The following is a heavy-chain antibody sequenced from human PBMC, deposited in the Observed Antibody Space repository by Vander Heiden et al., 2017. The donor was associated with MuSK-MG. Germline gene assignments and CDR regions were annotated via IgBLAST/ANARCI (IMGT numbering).Heavy chain of an antibody. Sequence: QLQLVESGGGVVQPGRSLRLSCAASGFTFSSYGMHWVRQAPGKGLEWVAVISYDGFNKYYAESVKGRCTVSRDNSKNTLILQMNSLGPDDTAVYFCARDRLYSSTGSYDYYGLDVWGQGTTVTVSS. D-gene: IGHD2-2*01. CDR3: ARDRLYSSTGSYDYYGLDV. CDR1: GFTFSSYG. V-gene: IGHV3-30*03. J-gene: IGHJ6*02. CDR2: ISYDGFNK.